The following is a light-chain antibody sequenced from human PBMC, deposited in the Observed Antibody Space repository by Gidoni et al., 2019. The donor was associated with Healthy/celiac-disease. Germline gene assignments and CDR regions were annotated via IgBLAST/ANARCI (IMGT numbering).Light chain of an antibody. J-gene: IGKJ4*01. CDR1: QSVSSSY. Sequence: ESVLTKSRGTLSLSPGERATLSCRASQSVSSSYLAWYQQKPGQAPRLLIYGASSRATGIPDRFSGSWSGTDFTLTISRLEPDDFAVYYCQQYGSSPSLTFGGGTKVEIK. CDR3: QQYGSSPSLT. CDR2: GAS. V-gene: IGKV3-20*01.